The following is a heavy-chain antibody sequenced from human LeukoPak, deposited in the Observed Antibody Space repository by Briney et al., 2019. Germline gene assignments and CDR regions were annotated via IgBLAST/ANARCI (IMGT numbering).Heavy chain of an antibody. CDR2: IYSSGST. D-gene: IGHD6-13*01. V-gene: IGHV4-4*07. CDR1: GGSISIYY. Sequence: SETLSLTCTVSGGSISIYYWSWIRQPAGKGLEWIGRIYSSGSTDYNPSLKSRVTMSVDTSKNQFSLKMSSVTAADTAVYYCARGIAAAPERAFDIWGQGTVVTVSS. CDR3: ARGIAAAPERAFDI. J-gene: IGHJ3*02.